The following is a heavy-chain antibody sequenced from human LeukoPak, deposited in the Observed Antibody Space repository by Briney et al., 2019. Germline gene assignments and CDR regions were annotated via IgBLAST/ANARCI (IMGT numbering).Heavy chain of an antibody. CDR2: INPSGGST. CDR3: ARKRASATAHFDY. J-gene: IGHJ4*02. V-gene: IGHV1-46*01. Sequence: ASVKVSCKASGYTFTSYYMHWVRQAPGQGLEWMGIINPSGGSTTYAQKFQGRVTLTRDMSTTTVYMELSSLRYDDTAVYYCARKRASATAHFDYWGQGTLVTASS. D-gene: IGHD2-21*02. CDR1: GYTFTSYY.